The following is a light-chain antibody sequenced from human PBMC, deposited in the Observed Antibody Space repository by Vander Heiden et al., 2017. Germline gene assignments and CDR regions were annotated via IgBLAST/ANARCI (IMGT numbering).Light chain of an antibody. CDR3: AAWDDSLNGPV. CDR2: SNN. CDR1: SSNIGSNT. J-gene: IGLJ3*02. V-gene: IGLV1-44*01. Sequence: QSVLPLPPSASGPPVQRVTISCSGSSSNIGSNTVNWYQQLPGTAPKLLIYSNNQRPSGVPDRFSGSKSGTSASLAISGLQSEDEADYYCAAWDDSLNGPVFGGGTKLTVL.